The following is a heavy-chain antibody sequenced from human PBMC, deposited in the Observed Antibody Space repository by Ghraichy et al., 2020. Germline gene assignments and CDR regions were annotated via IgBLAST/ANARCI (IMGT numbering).Heavy chain of an antibody. V-gene: IGHV4-31*03. CDR1: GGSISSGGYY. J-gene: IGHJ5*02. D-gene: IGHD5-18*01. CDR2: IYYSGST. CDR3: ASMDTAMPSFWSFDP. Sequence: SETLSLTCTVSGGSISSGGYYWSWIRQHPGKGLEWIGYIYYSGSTYYNPSLKSRVTISVDTSKNQFSLKLSSVTAADTAVYYCASMDTAMPSFWSFDPWGQGTLVTVSS.